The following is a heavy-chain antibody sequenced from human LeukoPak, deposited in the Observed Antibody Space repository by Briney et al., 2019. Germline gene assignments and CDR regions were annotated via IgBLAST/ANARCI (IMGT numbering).Heavy chain of an antibody. CDR3: AREPKTGYYNVLPFHY. Sequence: PSETLSLTCTVSGGSISSGSDYWGWIRQPAGMGLEWIVRIYGSGSTNYNPSLKSRVTISVDTSKNQFSLKLSSVPAADTAVYYCAREPKTGYYNVLPFHYWGQGTLVNVSS. CDR1: GGSISSGSDY. CDR2: IYGSGST. J-gene: IGHJ4*02. D-gene: IGHD3-9*01. V-gene: IGHV4-61*02.